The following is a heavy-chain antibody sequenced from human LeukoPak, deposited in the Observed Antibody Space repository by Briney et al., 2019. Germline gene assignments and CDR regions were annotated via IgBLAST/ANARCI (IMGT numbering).Heavy chain of an antibody. CDR1: GGSISGSNW. J-gene: IGHJ3*02. V-gene: IGHV4-4*02. Sequence: SETLSLTCAVSGGSISGSNWWSWVRQPPGKGLEWIGEIYHSGSTNYNPSLKSRVTISVDKSKNQFSLKLSSVTAADTAVYYCARDVWELGAFDIWGQGTMVTVSS. D-gene: IGHD1-26*01. CDR2: IYHSGST. CDR3: ARDVWELGAFDI.